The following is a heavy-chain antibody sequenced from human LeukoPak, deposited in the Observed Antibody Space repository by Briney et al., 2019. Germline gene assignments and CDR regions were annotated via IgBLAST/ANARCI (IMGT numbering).Heavy chain of an antibody. CDR1: GGSISSYH. V-gene: IGHV4-4*08. CDR3: ARGYSSSSGRPDY. CDR2: IYNSGAT. J-gene: IGHJ4*02. D-gene: IGHD6-6*01. Sequence: SETLSLTCTVSGGSISSYHWSWIRQPPGKGLEWIGYIYNSGATNYNPSLKSRVIISIDMSKKQFSLKLASVTAADTAVYYCARGYSSSSGRPDYWGQGALSPSPQ.